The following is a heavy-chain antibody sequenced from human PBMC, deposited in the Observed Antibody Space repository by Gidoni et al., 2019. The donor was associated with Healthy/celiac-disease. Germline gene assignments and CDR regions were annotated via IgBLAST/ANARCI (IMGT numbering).Heavy chain of an antibody. CDR3: ARDDCYGAYLCWFDP. Sequence: EVQLVESEGGLVKQGGSLRLSCAASGFPFSRESMNCVRQAPGKGLEWVSSISSSSSYIYYSDSVKGRFIISRDNAKNSLSLQMNSLRAADTAVYYCARDDCYGAYLCWFDPWGQGTLVTVSS. D-gene: IGHD4-17*01. V-gene: IGHV3-21*01. CDR1: GFPFSRES. CDR2: ISSSSSYI. J-gene: IGHJ5*02.